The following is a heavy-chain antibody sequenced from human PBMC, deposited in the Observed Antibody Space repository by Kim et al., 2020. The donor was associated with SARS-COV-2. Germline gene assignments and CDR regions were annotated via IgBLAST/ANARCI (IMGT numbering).Heavy chain of an antibody. D-gene: IGHD2-2*01. V-gene: IGHV3-74*01. Sequence: GGSLRLSCAASGFTFSTYWMYWVRQDPGKGLVWVSRISSDGITTNYADSVKGRFTISRDNAKNTLYLQMDSLRAEDTAVYYCARSSSTSCPCYYMDVWGKGTTVTVSS. CDR2: ISSDGITT. J-gene: IGHJ6*03. CDR1: GFTFSTYW. CDR3: ARSSSTSCPCYYMDV.